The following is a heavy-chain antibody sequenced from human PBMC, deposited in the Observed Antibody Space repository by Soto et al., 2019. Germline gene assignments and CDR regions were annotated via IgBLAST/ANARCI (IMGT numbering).Heavy chain of an antibody. J-gene: IGHJ4*02. CDR2: INSDGSAT. Sequence: PGGSLRLSCAVSGFTFSSYWMHWVRQAPGKGLVWVSRINSDGSATNYADSVKGRFTISRDNAKNTLYLQMNSLRAEDTAVYYCVREYSSSRYFDYWGQGTPVTVSS. CDR1: GFTFSSYW. D-gene: IGHD6-6*01. V-gene: IGHV3-74*01. CDR3: VREYSSSRYFDY.